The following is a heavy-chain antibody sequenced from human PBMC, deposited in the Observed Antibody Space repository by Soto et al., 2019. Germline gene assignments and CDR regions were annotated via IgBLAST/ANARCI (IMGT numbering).Heavy chain of an antibody. D-gene: IGHD3-22*01. CDR2: IDWDDDK. V-gene: IGHV2-70*04. J-gene: IGHJ3*02. CDR3: ARMGDSSGYSLGAFDI. Sequence: SGPTLVNPTQPLTLTCTFSGFSLSTSGMRVSWIRQPPGKALEWLARIDWDDDKFYSTSLKTRLTISKDTSKNQVALTMTNMDPVDTATYYCARMGDSSGYSLGAFDIWGQGTMVTVS. CDR1: GFSLSTSGMR.